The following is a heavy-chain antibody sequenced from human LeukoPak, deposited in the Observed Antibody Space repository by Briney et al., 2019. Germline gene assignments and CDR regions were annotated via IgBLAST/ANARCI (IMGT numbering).Heavy chain of an antibody. Sequence: SVEVSCKASGGTFSSYAISWVRQAPGQGLEWMGGIIPIFGTANYAQKFQGRVTITTDESTSTAYMELSSLRSEDTAVYYCARETPGGITGTTLGYWGQGTLVTVSS. CDR3: ARETPGGITGTTLGY. CDR2: IIPIFGTA. CDR1: GGTFSSYA. D-gene: IGHD1-20*01. J-gene: IGHJ4*02. V-gene: IGHV1-69*05.